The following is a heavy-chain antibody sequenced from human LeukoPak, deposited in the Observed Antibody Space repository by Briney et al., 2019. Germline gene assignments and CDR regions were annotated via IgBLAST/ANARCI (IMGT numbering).Heavy chain of an antibody. Sequence: ASVKVSCKASGYTFTGYYMHWVRQAPGQGLEWMGWINPNNGGTNYAQKFQGRVTMTRDTSISTAYMELSRLRSDDTAVYYCARGQKYISGFTVTELGSGYYDNWGREPWSPSPQ. D-gene: IGHD5-18*01. CDR2: INPNNGGT. CDR1: GYTFTGYY. V-gene: IGHV1-2*02. J-gene: IGHJ4*02. CDR3: ARGQKYISGFTVTELGSGYYDN.